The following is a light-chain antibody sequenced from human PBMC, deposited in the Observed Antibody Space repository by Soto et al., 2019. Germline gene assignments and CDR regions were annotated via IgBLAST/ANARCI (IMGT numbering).Light chain of an antibody. V-gene: IGLV2-8*01. CDR2: EVV. CDR3: KSYAASNTDV. J-gene: IGLJ1*01. Sequence: QPALAQPPSASGSPGQSVTISCTGTKSDIGVYDFVSWYQHHPGKAPRLIIYEVVQRPSGVPDRFSGSKSVNTASLTVSGLQAADEADYFCKSYAASNTDVFGRGTKVTVL. CDR1: KSDIGVYDF.